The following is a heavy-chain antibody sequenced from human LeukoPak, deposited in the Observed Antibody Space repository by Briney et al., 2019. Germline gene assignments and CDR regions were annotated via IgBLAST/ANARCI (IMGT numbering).Heavy chain of an antibody. J-gene: IGHJ6*02. V-gene: IGHV3-73*01. CDR2: IRIKADNYAT. CDR1: GFTFSGSA. CDR3: SRFDLYYDGSNYASDGLDV. D-gene: IGHD3-22*01. Sequence: PGGSLRLSCAASGFTFSGSAVHWVRQASGTGLEWLGRIRIKADNYATAYSASVKGRFTISRDDSKNSAYLQMDSLKTEDTAVYYCSRFDLYYDGSNYASDGLDVWGQGTTVTVSS.